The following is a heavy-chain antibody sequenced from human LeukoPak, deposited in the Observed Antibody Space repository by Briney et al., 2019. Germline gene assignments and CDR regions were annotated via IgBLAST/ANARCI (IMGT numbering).Heavy chain of an antibody. Sequence: ASVKVSCKVSGYTLTELSMHWVRQAPGKGLEWMGGFDPEDGETIYAQKFQGRVTMTEDTSTDTAYMELSSLRSEDTAVYYCATDTSRRITMVRGVKGYYYYGMDVWGQGTTVTVSS. CDR3: ATDTSRRITMVRGVKGYYYYGMDV. CDR1: GYTLTELS. D-gene: IGHD3-10*01. J-gene: IGHJ6*02. CDR2: FDPEDGET. V-gene: IGHV1-24*01.